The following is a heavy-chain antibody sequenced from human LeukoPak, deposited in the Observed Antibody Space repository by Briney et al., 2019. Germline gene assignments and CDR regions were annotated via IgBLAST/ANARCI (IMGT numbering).Heavy chain of an antibody. CDR2: ISDSGGRT. V-gene: IGHV3-23*01. CDR3: AKATDFQH. CDR1: GFTFTNYW. J-gene: IGHJ1*01. Sequence: GGSLRLSCVASGFTFTNYWMNWVRQAPGKGLEWVSGISDSGGRTYYADSVKGRFTISRDNSRNTMYMEMNSLRADDMAVYYCAKATDFQHWGQGTLVTVSS.